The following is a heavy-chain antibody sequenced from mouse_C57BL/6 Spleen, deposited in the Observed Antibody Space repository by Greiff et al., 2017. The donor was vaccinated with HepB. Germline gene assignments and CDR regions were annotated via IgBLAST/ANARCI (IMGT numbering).Heavy chain of an antibody. D-gene: IGHD1-1*01. CDR1: GYSITSGYY. CDR2: ISYDGSN. J-gene: IGHJ3*01. Sequence: EVQLVESGPGLVKPSQSLSLTCSVTGYSITSGYYWNWIRQFPGNKLEWMGYISYDGSNNYNPSLKNRISITRDTSKNQFFLKLNSVTTEDTATYYCARGVDGSAWFAYWGQGTLVTVSA. V-gene: IGHV3-6*01. CDR3: ARGVDGSAWFAY.